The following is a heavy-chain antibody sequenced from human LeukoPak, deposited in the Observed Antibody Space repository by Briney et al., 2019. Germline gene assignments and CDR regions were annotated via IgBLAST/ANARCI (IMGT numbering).Heavy chain of an antibody. D-gene: IGHD6-19*01. CDR2: MNPNSGNT. CDR1: GYSFTSYD. V-gene: IGHV1-8*01. J-gene: IGHJ4*02. CDR3: ARGLVVAGTGY. Sequence: GASVKVSCKASGYSFTSYDLSWVRQATGQGLEWMGWMNPNSGNTGYAQKFQGRVTMTRDTSISTAYMELTSLTSEDTAIYYCARGLVVAGTGYWGQGTLVTVSS.